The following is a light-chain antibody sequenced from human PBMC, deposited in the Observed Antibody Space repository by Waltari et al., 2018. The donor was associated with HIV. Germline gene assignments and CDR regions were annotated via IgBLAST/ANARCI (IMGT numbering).Light chain of an antibody. CDR1: QNIGTY. CDR2: RAS. Sequence: DIQMTQSPPALSASVGDRVTITCRASQNIGTYLNWYQQRPGEAPKALIYRASTLQSGVSSRFSGSGSGTEFTLTITSLQSEDFATYICQQSFSSPTLGPGTKLEI. J-gene: IGKJ3*01. V-gene: IGKV1-39*01. CDR3: QQSFSSPT.